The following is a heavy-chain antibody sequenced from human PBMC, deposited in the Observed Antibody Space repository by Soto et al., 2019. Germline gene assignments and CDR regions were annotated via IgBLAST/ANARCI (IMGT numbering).Heavy chain of an antibody. CDR1: GGTFSSYA. J-gene: IGHJ6*02. CDR3: ARKQGELVREYYYYGMDV. CDR2: IIPIFGTA. D-gene: IGHD3-10*01. Sequence: QVQLVQSGAEVKKPGSSVKVSCTASGGTFSSYAISWVRQAPGQGLEWMGGIIPIFGTANYAQKFQGRVTITADKSTSTAYMELSSLRSEDTAVYYCARKQGELVREYYYYGMDVWGQGTTVTVSS. V-gene: IGHV1-69*06.